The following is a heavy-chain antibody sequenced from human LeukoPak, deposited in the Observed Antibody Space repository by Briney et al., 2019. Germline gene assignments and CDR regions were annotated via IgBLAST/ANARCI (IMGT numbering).Heavy chain of an antibody. CDR1: GGSFSGYY. CDR2: INHSGST. J-gene: IGHJ4*02. Sequence: SETLSLTCAVYGGSFSGYYWSWIRQPPGKGLEWIGEINHSGSTVYNPSLKSRVTISVDTSKNQFSLRLTSVTAADTAVYYCASVYDSGGYYPFWGQGTLVTVSS. D-gene: IGHD3-22*01. V-gene: IGHV4-34*01. CDR3: ASVYDSGGYYPF.